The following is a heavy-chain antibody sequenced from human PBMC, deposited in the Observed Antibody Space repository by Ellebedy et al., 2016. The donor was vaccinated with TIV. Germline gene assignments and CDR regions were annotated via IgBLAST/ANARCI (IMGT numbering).Heavy chain of an antibody. CDR3: LAHGSGFYFYYFES. CDR1: GFTFTSYA. Sequence: PGGSLRLSCTDSGFTFTSYAISWVRQAPGRGLGWVSGIHASGLSSSYADSLESRVRISRDNAKGTVSLLMNSLRVEDTGVYFCLAHGSGFYFYYFESWGQGTQVTVSS. J-gene: IGHJ4*02. V-gene: IGHV3-23*01. D-gene: IGHD3-22*01. CDR2: IHASGLSS.